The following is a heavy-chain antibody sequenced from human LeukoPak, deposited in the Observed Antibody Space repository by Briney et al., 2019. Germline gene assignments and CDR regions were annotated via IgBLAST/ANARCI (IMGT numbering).Heavy chain of an antibody. V-gene: IGHV3-23*01. Sequence: PVGSLRLSCAASRFSFTTHAMSWVRQTPGKGLEWVSTISATGKESYYADSVKGRFSISRDNSKNTLYLQMNSLRVEDTALYYCADPPFDPWGQGTLVTVSS. CDR2: ISATGKES. CDR3: ADPPFDP. J-gene: IGHJ5*02. CDR1: RFSFTTHA.